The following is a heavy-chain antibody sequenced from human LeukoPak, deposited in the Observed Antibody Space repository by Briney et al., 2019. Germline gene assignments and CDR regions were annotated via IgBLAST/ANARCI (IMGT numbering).Heavy chain of an antibody. CDR2: IWYDGSNK. V-gene: IGHV3-33*08. Sequence: GGSLRLSCAASGFTFSSYWMNWARQAPGKGLEWVAVIWYDGSNKYYADSVKGRFTISRDNSKNTLYLQMNSLRAEDTAVYYCARGGYSYGYSPTYYFDYWGQGTLVTVSS. CDR3: ARGGYSYGYSPTYYFDY. D-gene: IGHD5-18*01. CDR1: GFTFSSYW. J-gene: IGHJ4*02.